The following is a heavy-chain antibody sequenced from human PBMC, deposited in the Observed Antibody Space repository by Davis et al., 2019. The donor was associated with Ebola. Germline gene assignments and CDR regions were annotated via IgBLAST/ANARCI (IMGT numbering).Heavy chain of an antibody. Sequence: SVKVSCKASGGTFSSYAISWVRQAPGQGLEWMGGIIPIFGTANYAQKFQGRVTITADESTSTAYMELSSLRSEDTAVYYCARAARYCSGGSCGTQTLDYWGQGTLVTVSS. V-gene: IGHV1-69*13. CDR2: IIPIFGTA. J-gene: IGHJ4*02. D-gene: IGHD2-15*01. CDR1: GGTFSSYA. CDR3: ARAARYCSGGSCGTQTLDY.